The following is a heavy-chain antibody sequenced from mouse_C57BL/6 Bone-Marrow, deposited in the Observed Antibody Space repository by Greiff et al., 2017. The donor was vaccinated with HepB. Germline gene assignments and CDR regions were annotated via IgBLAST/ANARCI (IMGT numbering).Heavy chain of an antibody. V-gene: IGHV7-1*01. CDR2: SRNKANDYTT. CDR1: GFTFGDFY. D-gene: IGHD1-1*01. J-gene: IGHJ4*01. CDR3: ARDLYYGSSPYYAMDY. Sequence: EVKLVESGGGLVQSGRSLRLSCATSGFTFGDFYMEWVRQAPGKGLEWIAASRNKANDYTTEYSASVKGRFIVSRDTSQSILYLQMNALRAEDTAIYYCARDLYYGSSPYYAMDYWGQGTSVTVSS.